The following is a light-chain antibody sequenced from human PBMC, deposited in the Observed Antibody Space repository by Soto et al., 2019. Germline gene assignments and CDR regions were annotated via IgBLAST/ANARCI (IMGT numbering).Light chain of an antibody. V-gene: IGLV2-14*01. CDR2: EVS. CDR1: SSDIGGFNY. CDR3: SSYTTTSTLGV. Sequence: QSALTQPASVSGSPGQSITISCTGTSSDIGGFNYVSWYQQHPGTAPKLIIYEVSNRPSGISNRFSGSKSGNTASLTTSGLQAEDEADYYCSSYTTTSTLGVFGGGTKLTVL. J-gene: IGLJ3*02.